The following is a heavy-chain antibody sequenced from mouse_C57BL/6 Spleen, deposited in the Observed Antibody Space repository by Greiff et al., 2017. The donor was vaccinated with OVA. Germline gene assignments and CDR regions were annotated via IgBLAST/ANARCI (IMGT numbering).Heavy chain of an antibody. CDR3: ARSEVLYYFDY. Sequence: QVQLQQSGPELVKPGASVKISCKASGYAFSSSWMNWVKQRPGKGLEWIGRIYPGDGDTNYNGKFKGKATLTADKSSSTAYMQLSSLTSEDSAVYFCARSEVLYYFDYRGQGTTLTVSS. J-gene: IGHJ2*01. CDR1: GYAFSSSW. V-gene: IGHV1-82*01. CDR2: IYPGDGDT.